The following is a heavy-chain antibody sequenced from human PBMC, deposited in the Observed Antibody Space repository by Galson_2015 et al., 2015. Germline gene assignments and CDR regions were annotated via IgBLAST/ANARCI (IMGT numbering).Heavy chain of an antibody. CDR3: ARDLFEGGLGAPGFDY. CDR2: IWSGGSNK. CDR1: GFTFSSYG. J-gene: IGHJ4*02. V-gene: IGHV3-33*01. D-gene: IGHD1-26*01. Sequence: SLRLSCAASGFTFSSYGLHWVRQAPGKGLEWVSIIWSGGSNKNYADSVNGRFTISRDDSKNTLYLQMNSLRVEDTAVYYCARDLFEGGLGAPGFDYWGQGTLVTVSS.